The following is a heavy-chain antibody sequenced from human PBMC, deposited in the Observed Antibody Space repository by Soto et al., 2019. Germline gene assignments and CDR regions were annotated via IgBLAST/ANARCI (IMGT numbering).Heavy chain of an antibody. CDR2: ISGSATDT. Sequence: EVQLLESGGGLVQPGGSLRLSCAASGFTFRSYVMSWVRQAPGKGLEWVSGISGSATDTHYADSVKGRFTISRDDSKNTLYLQMNSLRAEDTAVYFCAKRSSYGIGWYFDYWGQGTLVTVSS. CDR3: AKRSSYGIGWYFDY. J-gene: IGHJ4*02. D-gene: IGHD6-19*01. CDR1: GFTFRSYV. V-gene: IGHV3-23*01.